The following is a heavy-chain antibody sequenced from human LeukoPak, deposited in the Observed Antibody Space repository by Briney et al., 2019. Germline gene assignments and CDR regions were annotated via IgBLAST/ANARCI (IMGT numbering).Heavy chain of an antibody. CDR1: GGSISSYY. D-gene: IGHD6-13*01. V-gene: IGHV4-59*12. CDR2: IYYSGST. J-gene: IGHJ4*02. Sequence: SETLSLTCTVSGGSISSYYWSWIRQPPGKGLEWIGYIYYSGSTNYNPSLKSRVTISVDTSKNQFSLKLSSVTAADTAVYYCARVVATAAGPTFDYWGQGTLVTVSS. CDR3: ARVVATAAGPTFDY.